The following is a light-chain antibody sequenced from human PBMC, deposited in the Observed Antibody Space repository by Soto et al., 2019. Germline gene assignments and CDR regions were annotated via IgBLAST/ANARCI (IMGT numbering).Light chain of an antibody. CDR1: QTISSY. J-gene: IGKJ2*01. CDR2: AAS. V-gene: IGKV1-39*01. Sequence: DIQMTQSPSSLSASVGDRVTITCRAIQTISSYLNWYQQNPGKAPKLLIYAASSLQSGVPSRFSGSGSGTDFTLTISSLQPEDFATYYCQQSSNIPYTFGQGTKLEIK. CDR3: QQSSNIPYT.